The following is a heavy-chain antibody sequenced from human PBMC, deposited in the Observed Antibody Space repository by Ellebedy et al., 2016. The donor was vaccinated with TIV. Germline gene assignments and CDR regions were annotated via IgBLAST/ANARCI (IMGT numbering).Heavy chain of an antibody. V-gene: IGHV3-23*01. D-gene: IGHD2-2*01. CDR1: GFTFSIYA. CDR2: MSGSGGST. CDR3: ARNTQFRSPSCLDY. Sequence: PGGSLRLSCAASGFTFSIYAMSWVRQAPGKGLEWVSGMSGSGGSTYNADSVKGRFTISRDNSKNTIYLQMNSLRADDTAVYYCARNTQFRSPSCLDYWGQGTLVTVSS. J-gene: IGHJ4*02.